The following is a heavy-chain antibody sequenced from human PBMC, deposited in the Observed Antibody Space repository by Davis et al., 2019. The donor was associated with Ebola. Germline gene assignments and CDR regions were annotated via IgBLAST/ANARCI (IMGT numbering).Heavy chain of an antibody. CDR2: INPRGGNT. D-gene: IGHD2-15*01. CDR1: VYTFTSYY. V-gene: IGHV1-46*01. Sequence: SVTVSCQASVYTFTSYYVHWVRQAPGQGLEWMGVINPRGGNTNYAQKFQGRVTMTRDTSTSTAYMELSSLKSEDTAVYFCARSAIAYCSGGNCYFDYWGQGTLVTVSS. J-gene: IGHJ4*02. CDR3: ARSAIAYCSGGNCYFDY.